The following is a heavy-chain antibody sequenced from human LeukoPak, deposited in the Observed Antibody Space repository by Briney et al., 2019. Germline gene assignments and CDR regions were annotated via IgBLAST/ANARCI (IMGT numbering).Heavy chain of an antibody. V-gene: IGHV3-11*04. CDR1: GFTFSDYY. D-gene: IGHD3-3*01. CDR2: ISSSGSTI. J-gene: IGHJ6*02. Sequence: GGSLRLSCAASGFTFSDYYMSWIRQAPGKGLEWVSYISSSGSTIYYADSVKGRFTISRDNAKNSLYLQMNSLRAEDTAVYYCARGKDFWSGYRYYYYYYGMDVWGQGTTVTVSS. CDR3: ARGKDFWSGYRYYYYYYGMDV.